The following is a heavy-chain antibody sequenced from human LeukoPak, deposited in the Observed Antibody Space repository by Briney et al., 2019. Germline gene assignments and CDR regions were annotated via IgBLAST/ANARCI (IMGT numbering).Heavy chain of an antibody. CDR3: AKTTTGYSSGRYPAWPIDY. Sequence: GGSLRLSCAASGFTFGSYAMYWVRQAPGKGLEWVSGIFGSGGSAHYADSVKGRFTISRDNSKNTVYLQMDSLRAEDTATYYCAKTTTGYSSGRYPAWPIDYWGQGSLVTVSS. CDR1: GFTFGSYA. J-gene: IGHJ4*02. V-gene: IGHV3-23*01. CDR2: IFGSGGSA. D-gene: IGHD2-15*01.